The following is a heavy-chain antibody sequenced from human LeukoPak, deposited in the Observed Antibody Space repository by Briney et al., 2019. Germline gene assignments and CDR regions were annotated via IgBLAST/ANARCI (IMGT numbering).Heavy chain of an antibody. J-gene: IGHJ3*02. D-gene: IGHD2-15*01. CDR3: ARHLPRTDIGYAFDI. V-gene: IGHV4-59*08. CDR1: GGSISNYY. CDR2: IFYSGST. Sequence: PSETLSLTCTDSGGSISNYYWSWIRQPPGKELEWIGYIFYSGSTNYNPSLKSRVTISVDTSKNQFSLRLSSVTAADTAVYYCARHLPRTDIGYAFDIWGQGTVVTVSS.